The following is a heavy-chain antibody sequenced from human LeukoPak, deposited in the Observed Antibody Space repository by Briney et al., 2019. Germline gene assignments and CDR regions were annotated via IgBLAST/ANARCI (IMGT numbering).Heavy chain of an antibody. J-gene: IGHJ4*02. CDR1: GGSISSYY. CDR2: IYYSGST. D-gene: IGHD6-19*01. Sequence: SETLSLTCTVSGGSISSYYWSWIRQPPGKGLEWIGYIYYSGSTNYNPSLKSRVTVSVDTSKNQFSLKLSSVTAADTAVYYCAREQWLVPYFDYWGQGTLVTVSS. V-gene: IGHV4-59*01. CDR3: AREQWLVPYFDY.